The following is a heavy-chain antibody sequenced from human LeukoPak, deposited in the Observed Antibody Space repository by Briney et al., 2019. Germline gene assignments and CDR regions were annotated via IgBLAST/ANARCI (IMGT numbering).Heavy chain of an antibody. D-gene: IGHD3-22*01. Sequence: ASVKVSCKASGGTFSSYAISWVRQAPGQGLEWMGGIIPIFGTANYAQKFQGRVTITADESTSTAYMELSSLRSEDTAVYYCARDGLYYDSSGYYYARWFDPWGQGTLVTVSS. J-gene: IGHJ5*02. CDR3: ARDGLYYDSSGYYYARWFDP. CDR2: IIPIFGTA. V-gene: IGHV1-69*01. CDR1: GGTFSSYA.